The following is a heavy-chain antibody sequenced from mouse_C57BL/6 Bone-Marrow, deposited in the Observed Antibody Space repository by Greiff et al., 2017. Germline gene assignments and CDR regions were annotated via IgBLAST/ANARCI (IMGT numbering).Heavy chain of an antibody. CDR1: GYTFTSYW. V-gene: IGHV1-5*01. D-gene: IGHD1-1*01. Sequence: EVQLQQSGTVLARPGASVKMSCKTSGYTFTSYWMHWVKQRPGQGLEWIGAIYPGNSDTSYNQKFKGKAKLTAVTSASTAYMELSSLTNEDSAVYYCTIITTVVAKDYAMDYWGQGTSVTVSS. J-gene: IGHJ4*01. CDR2: IYPGNSDT. CDR3: TIITTVVAKDYAMDY.